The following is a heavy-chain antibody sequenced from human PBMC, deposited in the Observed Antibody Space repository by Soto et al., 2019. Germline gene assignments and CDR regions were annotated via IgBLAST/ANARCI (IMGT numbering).Heavy chain of an antibody. CDR2: ISSSKTT. CDR1: GITFSSYS. Sequence: EVQLVESGGGLVQPGESLRLSCTASGITFSSYSMNWVRQAPGKGLEWLSYISSSKTTYADSVKGRFTISGDNAKKSVYLQMNSLRDEDTAVYYCVGDQDVHTPMVHGNYWGRGTRVTVSS. CDR3: VGDQDVHTPMVHGNY. J-gene: IGHJ4*02. V-gene: IGHV3-48*02. D-gene: IGHD5-18*01.